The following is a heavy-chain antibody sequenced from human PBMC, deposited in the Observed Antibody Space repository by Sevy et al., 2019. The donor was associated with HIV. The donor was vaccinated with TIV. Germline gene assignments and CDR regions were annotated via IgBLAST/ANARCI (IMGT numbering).Heavy chain of an antibody. D-gene: IGHD6-19*01. V-gene: IGHV3-23*01. CDR3: AKDSGWTHVY. CDR1: GFTFSSYG. CDR2: ITDSGGTT. Sequence: GGSLRLSCAASGFTFSSYGMSWVRQAPGEGLEWVAGITDSGGTTYYEDSVKGRFTISRDNSKITLSLQVNSLRAEDTAIYYCAKDSGWTHVYWGQGTLVTVSS. J-gene: IGHJ4*02.